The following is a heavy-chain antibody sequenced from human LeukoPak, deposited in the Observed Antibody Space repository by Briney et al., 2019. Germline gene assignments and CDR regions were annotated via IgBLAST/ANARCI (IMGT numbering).Heavy chain of an antibody. J-gene: IGHJ3*01. CDR1: GFTFSDHS. D-gene: IGHD3-16*01. CDR2: IIVSGSQT. Sequence: PGGSLRLSCAASGFTFSDHSMSWIRQAPGKGPEWVSYIIVSGSQTYYADSVKGRFTISRDNAKNSLYLQMNSLGAEDTAVYFCARDKGGIGGAFNLWGQGTLVTVSS. V-gene: IGHV3-11*01. CDR3: ARDKGGIGGAFNL.